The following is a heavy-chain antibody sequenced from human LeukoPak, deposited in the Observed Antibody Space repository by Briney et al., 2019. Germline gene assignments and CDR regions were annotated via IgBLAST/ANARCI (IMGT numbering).Heavy chain of an antibody. D-gene: IGHD2-2*01. V-gene: IGHV3-21*01. J-gene: IGHJ4*02. CDR1: GFTFSTNS. Sequence: GGSLRLSCAASGFTFSTNSMNWVRQAPGKGLEWVSSISSSSSYISYADSVKGRFTISRDNAKNSLYLQMNSLRAEDTAVYYCAKYCSSTSCSDYWGQGTLVTVSS. CDR2: ISSSSSYI. CDR3: AKYCSSTSCSDY.